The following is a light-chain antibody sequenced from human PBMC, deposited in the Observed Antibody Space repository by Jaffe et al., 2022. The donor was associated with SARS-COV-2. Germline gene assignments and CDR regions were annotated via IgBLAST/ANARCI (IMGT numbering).Light chain of an antibody. V-gene: IGLV2-18*02. CDR1: SGDVGTYDR. CDR3: TSYTSSATWV. J-gene: IGLJ3*02. Sequence: QSALTQPPSVSGSPGQSVTISCTGSSGDVGTYDRVSWYQQPPGTAPRLIIYAVSNRPSGVPDRFSGSKSGNTASLTISGLQAEDEADYYCTSYTSSATWVFGGGTKLTVL. CDR2: AVS.